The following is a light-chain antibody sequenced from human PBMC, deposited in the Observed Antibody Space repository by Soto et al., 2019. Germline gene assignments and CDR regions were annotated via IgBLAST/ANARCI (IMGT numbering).Light chain of an antibody. J-gene: IGKJ1*01. CDR2: GAS. Sequence: EIVLTQSAGTLSLSPGERATLSCRASQSIRSNYLAWYQQKPSQAPRLLIYGASSRATGIPDRFSASGSGTDFTLTISRLEPEDLAVYYCQQYDSSPWTFGQGTKVEIK. V-gene: IGKV3-20*01. CDR1: QSIRSNY. CDR3: QQYDSSPWT.